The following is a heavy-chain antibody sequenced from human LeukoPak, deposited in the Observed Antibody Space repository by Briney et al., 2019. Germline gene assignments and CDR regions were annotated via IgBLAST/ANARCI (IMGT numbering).Heavy chain of an antibody. CDR3: ARDRYYGDHTQVDY. V-gene: IGHV3-30*03. J-gene: IGHJ4*02. Sequence: GRSLRLSCAASGFTFSSYGMHWVRQAPGKGLEWVAVISYDGSNKYYADSVKGRFTISRDNAKNSLYLQMNSLRAEDTAVYYCARDRYYGDHTQVDYWGQGTLVTVSS. CDR2: ISYDGSNK. CDR1: GFTFSSYG. D-gene: IGHD4-17*01.